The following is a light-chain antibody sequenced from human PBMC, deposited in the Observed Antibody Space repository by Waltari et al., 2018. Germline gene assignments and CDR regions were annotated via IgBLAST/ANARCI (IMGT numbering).Light chain of an antibody. J-gene: IGKJ1*01. V-gene: IGKV1-5*03. CDR2: KAS. Sequence: DIQMTQSPSTLAASVGDRVPITCRASQSISSWLAWYQQKPGKAQKLLIYKASSLESGVPARFSGSGSGTEFTLTISSLEPDDFATYYCQQYNSYSWTFGQGTKVEIK. CDR1: QSISSW. CDR3: QQYNSYSWT.